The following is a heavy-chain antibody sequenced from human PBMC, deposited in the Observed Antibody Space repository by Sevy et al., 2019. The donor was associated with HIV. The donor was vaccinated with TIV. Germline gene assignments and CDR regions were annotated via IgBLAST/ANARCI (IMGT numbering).Heavy chain of an antibody. D-gene: IGHD2-8*01. CDR3: AREGCTRPHDY. V-gene: IGHV3-23*01. CDR2: FSFGCGKI. CDR1: GFAFYDYS. Sequence: GGSLRLSCAASGFAFYDYSMSWIRQAPGKGLEWVATFSFGCGKINYQDSVEGPFTVSRDNSKNSFYLQMDNLRVEDTALYYCAREGCTRPHDYWGQGTRVTVSS. J-gene: IGHJ4*02.